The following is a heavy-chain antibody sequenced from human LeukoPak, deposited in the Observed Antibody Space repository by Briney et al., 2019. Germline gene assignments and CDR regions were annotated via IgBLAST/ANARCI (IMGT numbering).Heavy chain of an antibody. J-gene: IGHJ4*02. CDR2: IHNVGNI. CDR1: GFTISSNH. D-gene: IGHD2-15*01. V-gene: IGHV3-66*01. Sequence: GGSLRLSCAASGFTISSNHMSWVRQAPGKGLECVSVIHNVGNIDYADSVKGRFTISRDNSKNTLYLQMNSLRAEDTAVYYCARSKRYCSGGSCYRFYFDYWGQGTLVTVSS. CDR3: ARSKRYCSGGSCYRFYFDY.